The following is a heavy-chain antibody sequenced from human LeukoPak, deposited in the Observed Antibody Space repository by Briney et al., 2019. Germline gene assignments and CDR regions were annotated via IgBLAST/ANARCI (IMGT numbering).Heavy chain of an antibody. J-gene: IGHJ5*02. V-gene: IGHV3-23*01. CDR1: GFTFSNYG. Sequence: PGGTLRLSCEASGFTFSNYGMNWVRQAPGKGLEWVSGIGGSGGFTTYFADYVKGRFTISRDNSKNTLYLQMNSLRADDTAIYYCAKDVRFDPWGQGTLVTVSS. CDR2: IGGSGGFTT. CDR3: AKDVRFDP.